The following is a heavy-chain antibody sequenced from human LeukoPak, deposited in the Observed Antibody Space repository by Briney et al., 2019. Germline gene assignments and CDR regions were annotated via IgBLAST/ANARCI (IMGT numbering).Heavy chain of an antibody. CDR2: INQRESAI. CDR3: ARDYTGGWNDY. D-gene: IGHD7-27*01. CDR1: GFTFSNYW. V-gene: IGHV3-7*01. Sequence: GGSLRLSCAASGFTFSNYWMSWVRQAPGKGLEWVASINQRESAIFYVDSVRGRFIISRDNSKNSLYLQMNSLRAEDTAVYYCARDYTGGWNDYWGQGTLVTVSS. J-gene: IGHJ4*02.